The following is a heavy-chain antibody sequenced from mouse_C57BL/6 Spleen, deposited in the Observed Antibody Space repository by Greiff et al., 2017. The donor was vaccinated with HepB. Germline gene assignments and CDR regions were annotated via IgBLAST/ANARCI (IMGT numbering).Heavy chain of an antibody. CDR2: IYPGSGST. CDR1: GYTFTSYW. D-gene: IGHD2-4*01. J-gene: IGHJ3*01. Sequence: QVQLQQPGAELVKPGASVTMSCKASGYTFTSYWITWVKQRPGQGLEWIGDIYPGSGSTTYNEKFKSKATLTVDTSSSTAYMQLSSLTSEDSSVYYCARGDDYDWFAYWGQVTLVTVSA. CDR3: ARGDDYDWFAY. V-gene: IGHV1-55*01.